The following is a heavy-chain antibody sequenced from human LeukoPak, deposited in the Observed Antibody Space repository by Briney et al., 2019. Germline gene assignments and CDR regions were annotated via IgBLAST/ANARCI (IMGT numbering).Heavy chain of an antibody. D-gene: IGHD5-24*01. Sequence: QTGGSLRLSCAASGFTFSSYAMHWVRQAPGKGLEWVAVISYDGSNKYYADSVKGRFTISRDNSKNTLYLQMNSLRAEDTAVYYCARDHLRDGCTDYWGQGTLVTVSS. V-gene: IGHV3-30-3*01. J-gene: IGHJ4*02. CDR3: ARDHLRDGCTDY. CDR1: GFTFSSYA. CDR2: ISYDGSNK.